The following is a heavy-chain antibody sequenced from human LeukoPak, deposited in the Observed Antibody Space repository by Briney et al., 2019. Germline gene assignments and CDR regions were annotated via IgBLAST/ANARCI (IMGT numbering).Heavy chain of an antibody. CDR1: GGSISSYY. D-gene: IGHD5-18*01. CDR3: ARSRSGYSYDHAAFEI. V-gene: IGHV4-59*01. Sequence: SETLSLTCTVSGGSISSYYWSWIRQPPGKGLEWIAYIDYRGSTTYNPSLRSRVTISVDTSRNQFSLKLSSVTAADTAVYYCARSRSGYSYDHAAFEIWGQGTMVTVSS. CDR2: IDYRGST. J-gene: IGHJ3*02.